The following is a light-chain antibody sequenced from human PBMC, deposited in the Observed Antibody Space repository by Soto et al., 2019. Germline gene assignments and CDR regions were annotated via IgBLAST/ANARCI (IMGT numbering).Light chain of an antibody. CDR3: QVRESPSDHSVV. Sequence: SYELTQPPSVSVAPGQTASITCGGDTIGTKGVHWYQQKPGQAPELVVYNGRDRPSGIPERFSGSNSGNTPTLTITRVEAGDEADFYSQVRESPSDHSVVFGGGTQLTVL. CDR1: TIGTKG. CDR2: NGR. J-gene: IGLJ3*02. V-gene: IGLV3-21*02.